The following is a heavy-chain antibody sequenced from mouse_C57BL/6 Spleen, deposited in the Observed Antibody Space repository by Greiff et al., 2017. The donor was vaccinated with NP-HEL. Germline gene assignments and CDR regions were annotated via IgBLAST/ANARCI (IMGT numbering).Heavy chain of an antibody. D-gene: IGHD2-4*01. CDR3: TRDRDYEWFAY. CDR2: ISSGGDYI. V-gene: IGHV5-9-1*02. Sequence: EVQGVESGEGLVKPGGSLKLSCAASGFTFSSYAMSWVRQTPEKRLEWVAYISSGGDYIYYADTVKGRFTISRDNARNTLYLQMSSLKSEDTAMYYCTRDRDYEWFAYWGQGTLVTVSA. J-gene: IGHJ3*01. CDR1: GFTFSSYA.